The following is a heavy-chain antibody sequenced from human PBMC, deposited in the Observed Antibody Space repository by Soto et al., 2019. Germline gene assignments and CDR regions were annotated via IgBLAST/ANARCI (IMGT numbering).Heavy chain of an antibody. J-gene: IGHJ4*02. D-gene: IGHD3-22*01. CDR1: GFSVMTRGKT. V-gene: IGHV2-5*01. CDR2: DE. Sequence: SGPTLVNPTQTLTLTCTVSGFSVMTRGKTLGWIRQPPGKAPEWLALDEQYRPSLQSRLTFTKDISKNQVVLTMTDMDPVDTATYYCTLRDDSSRGPIYWGQGXRVTV. CDR3: TLRDDSSRGPIY.